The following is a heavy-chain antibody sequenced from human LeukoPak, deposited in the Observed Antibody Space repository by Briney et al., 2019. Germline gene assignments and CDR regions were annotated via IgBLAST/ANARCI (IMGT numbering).Heavy chain of an antibody. D-gene: IGHD3-3*01. J-gene: IGHJ3*02. CDR3: ARDTDDFQGLDI. CDR2: FDPEDGET. CDR1: GYTLTELS. Sequence: VSVKVSCKVSGYTLTELSMHWVRQAPGKGLEWMGGFDPEDGETIYAQKFQGRVTLTRDMSTSTDYLELSSLRSEDTAVYYCARDTDDFQGLDIWGQGTRVTVSS. V-gene: IGHV1-24*01.